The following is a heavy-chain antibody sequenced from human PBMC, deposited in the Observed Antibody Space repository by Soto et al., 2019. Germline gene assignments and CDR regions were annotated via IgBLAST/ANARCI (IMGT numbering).Heavy chain of an antibody. J-gene: IGHJ3*02. CDR3: ASGGSYYYDSSGSAFDI. Sequence: VKVSCKASGYTFTSYGISWVRQAPGQGLEWMGWISAYNGNTNYAQKLQGRVTMTTDTSTSTAYMELRSLRSDDTAVYYCASGGSYYYDSSGSAFDIWGQGTMVTVSS. V-gene: IGHV1-18*01. CDR1: GYTFTSYG. D-gene: IGHD3-22*01. CDR2: ISAYNGNT.